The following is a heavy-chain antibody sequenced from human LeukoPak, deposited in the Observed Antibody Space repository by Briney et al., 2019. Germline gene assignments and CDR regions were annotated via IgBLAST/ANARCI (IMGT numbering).Heavy chain of an antibody. Sequence: PSETLSLTCTVSGGSISSSYWSWIRQPPGKGLEWIGYIYYSETYYNPSLKSRVTISVDTSKNQFSLKLSSVTAADTAVYYCARTHGWGTVNTGYYYGMDVWGLGTTVTVSS. J-gene: IGHJ6*02. V-gene: IGHV4-59*08. D-gene: IGHD4-11*01. CDR3: ARTHGWGTVNTGYYYGMDV. CDR2: IYYSET. CDR1: GGSISSSY.